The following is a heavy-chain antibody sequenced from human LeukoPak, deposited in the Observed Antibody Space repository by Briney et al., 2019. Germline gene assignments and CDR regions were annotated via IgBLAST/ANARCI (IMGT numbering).Heavy chain of an antibody. J-gene: IGHJ4*02. Sequence: GGSLGLSCAASGFTFDDYGMSWVRQAPGKGLEWVSGINWNGGSTGYADSVKGRFTISRDNAKNSLYLQMNSLRAEDTALYYCARAGYGDYFDYWGQGTLVTVSS. CDR2: INWNGGST. D-gene: IGHD4-17*01. CDR1: GFTFDDYG. CDR3: ARAGYGDYFDY. V-gene: IGHV3-20*04.